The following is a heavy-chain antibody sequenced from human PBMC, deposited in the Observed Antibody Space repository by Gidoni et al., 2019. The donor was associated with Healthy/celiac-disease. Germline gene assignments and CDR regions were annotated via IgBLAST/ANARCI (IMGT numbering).Heavy chain of an antibody. CDR1: GGSISSSSYY. V-gene: IGHV4-39*01. CDR2: IYYSGST. D-gene: IGHD1-26*01. J-gene: IGHJ4*02. Sequence: QLQLQESGPGLVKPSETLSLTCTVSGGSISSSSYYWGWIRQPPGKGLEWIGSIYYSGSTYYNPSLKSRVTISVDTSKNQFSLKLSSVTAADTAVYYCARQPEPYSGSYYADYWGQGTLGHRLL. CDR3: ARQPEPYSGSYYADY.